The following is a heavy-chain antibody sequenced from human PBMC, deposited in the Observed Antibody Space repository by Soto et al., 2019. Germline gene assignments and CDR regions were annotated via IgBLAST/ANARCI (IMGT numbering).Heavy chain of an antibody. CDR1: GGSISSSNW. V-gene: IGHV4-4*02. J-gene: IGHJ4*02. CDR3: ARELSYYSSSGYAYYFDH. Sequence: SETLSLTCAVSGGSISSSNWWSWVRQPAGKGLEWIGEIYHSGSTNYNPSLKSRVTISVDKSKKQFSLKLSSVTAADTAVYYCARELSYYSSSGYAYYFDHWGRGILVTVSS. CDR2: IYHSGST. D-gene: IGHD3-22*01.